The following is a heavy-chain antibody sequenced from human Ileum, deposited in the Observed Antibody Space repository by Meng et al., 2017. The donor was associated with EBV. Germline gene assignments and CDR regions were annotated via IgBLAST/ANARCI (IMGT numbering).Heavy chain of an antibody. D-gene: IGHD4-17*01. CDR1: GDSISSNNW. CDR2: IYHSGST. V-gene: IGHV4-4*02. J-gene: IGHJ4*02. CDR3: ASGRDYAWHS. Sequence: QLQGSGPGPVKPSGTLSLTCAVSGDSISSNNWWSWVRQPPGKGLEWIGEIYHSGSTNYNPSFKSRVTMSVDKSKNQISLNLSSVTAADTAAYYCASGRDYAWHSWGRGTLVTVSS.